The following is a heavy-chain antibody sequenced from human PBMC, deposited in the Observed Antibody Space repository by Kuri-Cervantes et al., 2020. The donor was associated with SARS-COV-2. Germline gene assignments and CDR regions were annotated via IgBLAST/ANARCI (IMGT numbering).Heavy chain of an antibody. CDR2: IYHSGST. J-gene: IGHJ3*02. V-gene: IGHV4-38-2*01. Sequence: SETLSLTCAVSGHSISSGYYWGWIRQPPGKGLEWIGSIYHSGSTYYNPSLKSRVTISVDTSKNQFSLKLSSVTAADTAVYYCARVEMATMKDAFDIWGQGTMVTVSS. D-gene: IGHD5-24*01. CDR3: ARVEMATMKDAFDI. CDR1: GHSISSGYY.